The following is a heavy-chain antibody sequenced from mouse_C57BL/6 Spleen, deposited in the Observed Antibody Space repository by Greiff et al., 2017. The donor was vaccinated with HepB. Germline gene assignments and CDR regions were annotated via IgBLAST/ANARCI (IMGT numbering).Heavy chain of an antibody. CDR1: GFTFSDYG. V-gene: IGHV5-17*01. CDR2: ISSGSSTI. J-gene: IGHJ3*01. D-gene: IGHD2-4*01. Sequence: EVQGVESGGGLVKPGGSLKLSCAASGFTFSDYGMHWVRQAPEKGLEWVAYISSGSSTIYYADTVQGRFTISRDNAKNTLFLQMTSLRSEDTAMYYCASSYDYSLFAYWGQGTLVTVSA. CDR3: ASSYDYSLFAY.